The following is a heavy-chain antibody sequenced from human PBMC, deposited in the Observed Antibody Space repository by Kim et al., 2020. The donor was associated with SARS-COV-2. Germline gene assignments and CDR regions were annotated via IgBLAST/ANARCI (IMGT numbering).Heavy chain of an antibody. CDR3: AKGRGLAAAAWFDP. D-gene: IGHD6-13*01. CDR2: ISGSGGRT. Sequence: GGSLRLSCAASGFTFSSYAMSWVRQAPGKGLEWVSAISGSGGRTYYADSVKGRFTISRDNSKNTLDLQMNSLRAEDTAVYYCAKGRGLAAAAWFDPWGQGTLVTVSS. V-gene: IGHV3-23*01. CDR1: GFTFSSYA. J-gene: IGHJ5*02.